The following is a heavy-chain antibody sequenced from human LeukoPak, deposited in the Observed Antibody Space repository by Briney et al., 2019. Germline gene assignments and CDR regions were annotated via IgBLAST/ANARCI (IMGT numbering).Heavy chain of an antibody. V-gene: IGHV1-2*02. Sequence: AASVKVSCKASGYTFTGYYMHWVRQAPGQGLEWMGWINPNSGGTNYAQKFQGRVTMTRDTSISTAYMELSRLRSDDTAVYYCARDRIAVAVSNWFDPWGQGTLVTVSS. CDR1: GYTFTGYY. J-gene: IGHJ5*02. CDR2: INPNSGGT. D-gene: IGHD6-19*01. CDR3: ARDRIAVAVSNWFDP.